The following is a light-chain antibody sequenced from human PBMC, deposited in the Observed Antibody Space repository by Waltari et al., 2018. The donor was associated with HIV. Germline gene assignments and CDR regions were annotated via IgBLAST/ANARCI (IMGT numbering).Light chain of an antibody. J-gene: IGKJ4*01. Sequence: EVVLTQSPATLSLSPGNTATLSCRASQSVSSYLAWYQQKPGQAPRLLIYDASNRATGIPPRFSGSGSGTDFTLTISSLEPEDFAVYYCQQRNNWPSFSCGGGTKVEIK. CDR3: QQRNNWPSFS. V-gene: IGKV3-11*01. CDR2: DAS. CDR1: QSVSSY.